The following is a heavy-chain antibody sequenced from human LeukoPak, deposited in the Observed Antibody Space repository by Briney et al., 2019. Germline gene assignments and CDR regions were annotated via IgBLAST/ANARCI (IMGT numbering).Heavy chain of an antibody. CDR3: ARDRAGTTGTNWFDP. J-gene: IGHJ5*02. CDR1: GGTFSSYA. CDR2: IIPIFGTA. V-gene: IGHV1-69*13. Sequence: ASVKVSCKASGGTFSSYAISWVRQAPGQGLEWMGGIIPIFGTANYAQKFQGRVTITADESTSTAYMELSSLRSEDTAVYYCARDRAGTTGTNWFDPWGQGTQVTVSS. D-gene: IGHD1-1*01.